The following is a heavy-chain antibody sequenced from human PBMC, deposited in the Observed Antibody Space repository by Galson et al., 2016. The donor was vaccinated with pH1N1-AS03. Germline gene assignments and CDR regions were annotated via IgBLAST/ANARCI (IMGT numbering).Heavy chain of an antibody. D-gene: IGHD3-3*01. J-gene: IGHJ3*02. CDR2: INPSSGGA. V-gene: IGHV1-2*02. CDR3: AREHGMTIFGVFLSGYAFDI. CDR1: GYSFSAYY. Sequence: SVKVSCKASGYSFSAYYIHWVRQAPGQGLEWMGWINPSSGGADYAQKSQGRVTMTRDTSISTVYMELSGLRSDDNAVYYCAREHGMTIFGVFLSGYAFDIWGQGTMVTVSS.